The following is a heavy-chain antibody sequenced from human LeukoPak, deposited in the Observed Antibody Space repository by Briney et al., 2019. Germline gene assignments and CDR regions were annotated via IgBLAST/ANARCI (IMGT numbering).Heavy chain of an antibody. CDR1: GYTLTELP. J-gene: IGHJ4*02. D-gene: IGHD3-9*01. CDR2: FDPEDGET. CDR3: ATVHLSLRYFDWLESGFFDY. V-gene: IGHV1-24*01. Sequence: AAVKVSCKVSGYTLTELPMHWVRQAPGKGLEWMGGFDPEDGETIYAQKFQGRVTMTEDPSTDTAYMELSSLRSEDTAVYYCATVHLSLRYFDWLESGFFDYWGQGTLVTVSS.